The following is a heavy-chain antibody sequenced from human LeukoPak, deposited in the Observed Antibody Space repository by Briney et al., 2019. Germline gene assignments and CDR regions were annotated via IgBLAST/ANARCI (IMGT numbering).Heavy chain of an antibody. Sequence: SETLSLTCAVYGGSFSGYYWSWIRQPPGKGLEWLGRVYATGNTNYNPSLWSRLSISIDTSRNQFSLRLSSVTAADTAIYYCARDRSYYSDTGADYWGQGIMVIVSS. D-gene: IGHD3-22*01. V-gene: IGHV4-4*07. CDR2: VYATGNT. CDR1: GGSFSGYY. CDR3: ARDRSYYSDTGADY. J-gene: IGHJ4*02.